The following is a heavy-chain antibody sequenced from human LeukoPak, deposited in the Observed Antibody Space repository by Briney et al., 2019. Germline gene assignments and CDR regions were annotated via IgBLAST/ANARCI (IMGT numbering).Heavy chain of an antibody. D-gene: IGHD4-23*01. CDR2: IYTSGST. J-gene: IGHJ6*03. Sequence: PSETLSLTCTVSGGSISSYYWSWIRQPAGKELEWIGRIYTSGSTNYNPSLKSRVTISVDTSKNQFSLKLSSVTAADTAVYYCARLHYGGNYGYYYSYMDVWGKGTTVTVSS. CDR1: GGSISSYY. CDR3: ARLHYGGNYGYYYSYMDV. V-gene: IGHV4-4*07.